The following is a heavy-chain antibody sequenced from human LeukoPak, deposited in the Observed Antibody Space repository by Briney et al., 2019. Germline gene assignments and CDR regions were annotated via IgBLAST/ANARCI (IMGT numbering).Heavy chain of an antibody. D-gene: IGHD1-1*01. CDR1: GGSFSGYY. J-gene: IGHJ5*02. CDR3: ARGRPRGTTGTTRRLWFDP. V-gene: IGHV4-34*01. CDR2: INHSGST. Sequence: PSETLSLTCAVYGGSFSGYYWSWIRQPPGKGLEWIGEINHSGSTNYNPSLKGRVTISVDTSKNQFSLKLSSVTAADTAVYYCARGRPRGTTGTTRRLWFDPWGQGTLVTVSS.